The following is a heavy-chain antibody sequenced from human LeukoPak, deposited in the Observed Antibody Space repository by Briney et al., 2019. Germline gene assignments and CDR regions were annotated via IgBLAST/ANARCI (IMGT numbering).Heavy chain of an antibody. V-gene: IGHV3-21*01. J-gene: IGHJ3*02. CDR2: ISSSSSYI. CDR3: ARVGYCGGDCLLDAFDI. CDR1: GFTFSSYA. Sequence: GGSLRLSCAASGFTFSSYAMNWVRQAPGKGLEWVSSISSSSSYIYYADSVKGRFTISRDNAKNSLYLQMNSLRAEDTAVYYCARVGYCGGDCLLDAFDIWGQGTMVTVSS. D-gene: IGHD2-21*02.